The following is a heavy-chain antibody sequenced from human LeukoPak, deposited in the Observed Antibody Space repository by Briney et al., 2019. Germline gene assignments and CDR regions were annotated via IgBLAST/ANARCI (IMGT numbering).Heavy chain of an antibody. CDR3: AGGGEAWELLGY. V-gene: IGHV4-4*02. CDR1: GGSITNNHY. D-gene: IGHD3-16*01. J-gene: IGHJ4*02. Sequence: PSETLSLTCAVSGGSITNNHYWTWVRQAPGKGLEWIADIFHTGIANHNPSLKRRVTISMDRSKNQFSLALISVTAADTAVYYCAGGGEAWELLGYWGQGTLVTVSS. CDR2: IFHTGIA.